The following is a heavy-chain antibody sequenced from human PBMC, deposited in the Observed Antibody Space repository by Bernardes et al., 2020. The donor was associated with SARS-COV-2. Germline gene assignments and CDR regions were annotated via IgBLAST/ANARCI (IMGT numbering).Heavy chain of an antibody. CDR2: LYSGGTT. J-gene: IGHJ4*02. Sequence: GWSLRLSCAASGFIVSDNYMSWVRQAPGKGLECVSVLYSGGTTSYADSVKGRFTSSRDNSKNTLYLQMNSLRAEDTAVYYCTRNVGAGSNYWGQGILVTVSS. D-gene: IGHD2-15*01. CDR1: GFIVSDNY. V-gene: IGHV3-66*01. CDR3: TRNVGAGSNY.